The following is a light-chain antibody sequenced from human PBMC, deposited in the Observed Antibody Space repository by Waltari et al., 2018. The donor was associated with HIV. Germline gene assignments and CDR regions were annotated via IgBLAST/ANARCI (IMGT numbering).Light chain of an antibody. V-gene: IGLV2-8*01. CDR1: SSDVGGYNY. Sequence: QSALTQPPSASGSPGQSVTISCTGTSSDVGGYNYVSWYQQLPGKAPKLIIHGVTKRPSGVPGRFSGSKSGNTASLTVSGLQAEDEADYYCSSYAGSTTWVFGGGTKLTVL. J-gene: IGLJ3*02. CDR3: SSYAGSTTWV. CDR2: GVT.